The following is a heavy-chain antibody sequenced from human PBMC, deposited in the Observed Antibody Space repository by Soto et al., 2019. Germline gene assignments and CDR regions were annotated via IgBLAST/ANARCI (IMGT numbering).Heavy chain of an antibody. J-gene: IGHJ4*02. D-gene: IGHD2-2*01. CDR1: GFTFDDYA. V-gene: IGHV3-9*01. CDR3: AKGGQLLTEGGGY. Sequence: EVPLVESGGGLVQPGRSLRLSCAASGFTFDDYAMHWVRQAPGKGLEWVSGISWNSGSIGYADSVKGRFTISRDNAKNSLYLPMNSLRAEDTALYYCAKGGQLLTEGGGYWGQGTLVTVSS. CDR2: ISWNSGSI.